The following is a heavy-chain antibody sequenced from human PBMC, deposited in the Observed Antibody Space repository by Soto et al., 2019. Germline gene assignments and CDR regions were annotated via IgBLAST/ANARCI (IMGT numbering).Heavy chain of an antibody. D-gene: IGHD3-22*01. CDR1: GGSISSGDYY. Sequence: TLSLTCTVSGGSISSGDYYWSWIRQPPGKGLEWIGYIYYSGNTYYNPSLKSRITISVDTSKNQFSLKLSSVTAADTAVYYCARVNYYDSSGEIDYWGQGTLVTVSS. J-gene: IGHJ4*02. CDR3: ARVNYYDSSGEIDY. V-gene: IGHV4-30-4*01. CDR2: IYYSGNT.